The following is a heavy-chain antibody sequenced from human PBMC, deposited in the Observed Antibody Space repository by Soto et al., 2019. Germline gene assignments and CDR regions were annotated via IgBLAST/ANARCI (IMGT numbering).Heavy chain of an antibody. J-gene: IGHJ5*02. V-gene: IGHV4-39*01. CDR2: IYYSGST. CDR3: ARTYYDILTGRKINNWFDP. CDR1: GGSISSSSYY. D-gene: IGHD3-9*01. Sequence: PSETLSLTCTVSGGSISSSSYYWGWIRQPPGKGLEWIGSIYYSGSTYYNPSLKSRVTISVDTSKNQFSLKLSSVTAADTAVYYCARTYYDILTGRKINNWFDPWGQGTLVTVSS.